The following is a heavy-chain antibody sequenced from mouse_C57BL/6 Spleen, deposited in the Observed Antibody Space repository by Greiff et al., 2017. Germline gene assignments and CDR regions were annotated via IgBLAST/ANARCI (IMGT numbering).Heavy chain of an antibody. Sequence: QVHVKQPGAELVRPGSSVKLSCKASGYTFTSYWMHWVKQRPIQGLEWIGNIDPSDSETHYNQKFKDKATLTVDKSSSTAYMQLSSLTSEDSAVYYCAKGKGMITDYWGQGTTLTVSS. CDR1: GYTFTSYW. CDR3: AKGKGMITDY. J-gene: IGHJ2*01. V-gene: IGHV1-52*01. CDR2: IDPSDSET. D-gene: IGHD2-4*01.